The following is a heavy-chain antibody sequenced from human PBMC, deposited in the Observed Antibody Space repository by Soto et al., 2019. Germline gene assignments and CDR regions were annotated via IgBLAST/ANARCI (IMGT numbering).Heavy chain of an antibody. Sequence: EVHLVESGGNLVQPAGSLRLSCEASGFALSPYWMSWVRQAPGKGLELVASINQYGSVKHYVDSVRSRFTISRDNAKNSLFLHMYSLSGEDAAVYYCTRLTEAVTTFVYWGQGTAVSVSS. J-gene: IGHJ4*02. D-gene: IGHD1-1*01. V-gene: IGHV3-7*01. CDR2: INQYGSVK. CDR1: GFALSPYW. CDR3: TRLTEAVTTFVY.